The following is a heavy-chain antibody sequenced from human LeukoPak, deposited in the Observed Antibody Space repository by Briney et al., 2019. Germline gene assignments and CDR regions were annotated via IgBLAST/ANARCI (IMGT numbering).Heavy chain of an antibody. CDR3: ARAGYGDSDFDY. D-gene: IGHD4-17*01. CDR2: IYHSGNT. Sequence: PSETLSLTCTVSGGSISISSYYWGWIRQPPGKGLEWIGSIYHSGNTYYNPSLKSRVTISVDTSKNQFSLKLNSVTAADTAVYYCARAGYGDSDFDYWGQGTLVTVSS. V-gene: IGHV4-39*07. CDR1: GGSISISSYY. J-gene: IGHJ4*02.